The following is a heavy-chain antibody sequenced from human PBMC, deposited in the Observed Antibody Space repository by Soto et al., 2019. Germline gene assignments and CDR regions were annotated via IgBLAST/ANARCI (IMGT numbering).Heavy chain of an antibody. CDR3: ARGWRFEP. CDR1: GGSFSGYQ. Sequence: SETLSLTCGVYGGSFSGYQWNWIRQSPGQGLEWIGEINHSGTTKYNPSLESRINLSVGTSKKQFSLKIFSVTAADTAIYYCARGWRFEPWGQGTQVTVSS. V-gene: IGHV4-34*01. CDR2: INHSGTT. D-gene: IGHD1-1*01. J-gene: IGHJ5*02.